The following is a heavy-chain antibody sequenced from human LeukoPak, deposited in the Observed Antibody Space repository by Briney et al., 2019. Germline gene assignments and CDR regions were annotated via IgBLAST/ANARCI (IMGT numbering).Heavy chain of an antibody. CDR3: ARDLYSSGWYLIDY. V-gene: IGHV1-2*04. D-gene: IGHD6-19*01. Sequence: ASVKVSCKASGYTFTGYYMHWVRQAPGQGLEWMRWINPNSGGTNYAQKFQGWVTMTRDTSISTAYMELSRLRSDDTAVYYCARDLYSSGWYLIDYWGQGTLVTVSS. CDR1: GYTFTGYY. J-gene: IGHJ4*02. CDR2: INPNSGGT.